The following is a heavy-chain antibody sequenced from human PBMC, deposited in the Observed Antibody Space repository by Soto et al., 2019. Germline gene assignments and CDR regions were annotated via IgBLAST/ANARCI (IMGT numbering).Heavy chain of an antibody. J-gene: IGHJ6*02. V-gene: IGHV3-48*02. CDR2: ISSSSSTI. Sequence: GSLRLSCAASGFTFSSYSMNWVRQAPGKGLEWVSYISSSSSTIYYADSVKGRFTISRENAKNPLYLQMNSLRDEDTAVYYCASLSITMVRGAGGMDVWGQGTTVTVSS. CDR3: ASLSITMVRGAGGMDV. CDR1: GFTFSSYS. D-gene: IGHD3-10*01.